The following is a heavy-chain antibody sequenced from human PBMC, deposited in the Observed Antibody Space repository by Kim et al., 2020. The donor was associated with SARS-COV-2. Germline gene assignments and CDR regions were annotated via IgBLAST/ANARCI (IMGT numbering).Heavy chain of an antibody. V-gene: IGHV3-23*01. D-gene: IGHD3-10*01. CDR3: AKSGSGSCYSGIGY. Sequence: GGSLRLSCAASGFTFSSYAMSWVRQAPGKGLDWVSGISDNGGGTYYADSVKGRFTLSRDDSKNTLYLQMNSLRAEDTAVYFCAKSGSGSCYSGIGYLGQG. J-gene: IGHJ4*02. CDR1: GFTFSSYA. CDR2: ISDNGGGT.